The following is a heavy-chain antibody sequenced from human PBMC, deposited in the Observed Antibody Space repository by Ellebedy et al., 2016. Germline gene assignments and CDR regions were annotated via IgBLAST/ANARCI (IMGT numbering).Heavy chain of an antibody. J-gene: IGHJ6*03. Sequence: SETLSLXXTVYSDSINNSNYYWSWIRQPPGKGLEWIGEINHSGSTNYNPSLKSRVTISVDTSKNQFSLKLSSVTAADTAVYYCARLGSFYYYYYMDVWGKGTTVTVSS. CDR2: INHSGST. CDR3: ARLGSFYYYYYMDV. D-gene: IGHD3-16*01. V-gene: IGHV4-34*01. CDR1: SDSINNSNYY.